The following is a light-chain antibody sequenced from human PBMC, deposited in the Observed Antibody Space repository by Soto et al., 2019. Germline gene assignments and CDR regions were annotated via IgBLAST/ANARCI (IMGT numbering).Light chain of an antibody. CDR2: AAS. V-gene: IGKV3-20*01. J-gene: IGKJ1*01. Sequence: EVVLTQSPGTLSLSPGERATLSCRASQSVSSTYLAWYQQKPGQAPRLLIYAASGRATGISDRFSGSGSGTDLTLTISRLEPEDFAVYYCQQYGTSPWTFGQGTKVEIK. CDR1: QSVSSTY. CDR3: QQYGTSPWT.